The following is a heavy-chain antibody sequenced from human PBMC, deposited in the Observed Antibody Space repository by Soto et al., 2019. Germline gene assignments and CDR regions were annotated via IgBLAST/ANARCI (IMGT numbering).Heavy chain of an antibody. J-gene: IGHJ3*02. CDR3: ARELIDYDILTGYSRQDAFDI. V-gene: IGHV4-59*01. CDR2: IYYSGST. CDR1: GGTISSYY. D-gene: IGHD3-9*01. Sequence: SETLSLTCTVSGGTISSYYWSWIRQPPGKGLEWIGYIYYSGSTNYNPSLKSRVTISVDTSKNQFSLKLSSVTAADTAVYYCARELIDYDILTGYSRQDAFDIWGQGTMVTVSS.